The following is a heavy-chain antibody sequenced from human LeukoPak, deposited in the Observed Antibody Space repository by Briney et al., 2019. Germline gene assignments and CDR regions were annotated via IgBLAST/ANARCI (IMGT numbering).Heavy chain of an antibody. CDR3: ARLLRSKLANNFDY. CDR2: IKQDGSEK. J-gene: IGHJ4*02. V-gene: IGHV3-7*01. Sequence: GGSLRLSCAASGFTFSSYWMSWVRQAPGKGLEWVANIKQDGSEKYYVDSVKGRLTISRDNAKNPLYLQMNSLRAEDTAVYYCARLLRSKLANNFDYWGQGTLVTVSS. CDR1: GFTFSSYW. D-gene: IGHD3-9*01.